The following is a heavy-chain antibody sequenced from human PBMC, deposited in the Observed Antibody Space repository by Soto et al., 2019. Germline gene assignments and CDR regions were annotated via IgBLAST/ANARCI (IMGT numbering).Heavy chain of an antibody. CDR1: GYDFTRNW. CDR3: ARQFCTTTACSMYFDN. CDR2: VYPRGSDT. D-gene: IGHD2-8*01. V-gene: IGHV5-51*01. J-gene: IGHJ4*02. Sequence: GESLKISCETSGYDFTRNWIGWVRQRPGKGLEWVGLVYPRGSDTRYSPSFRDHVSMSADESVRTAYLQWTSLEASDTAIYYCARQFCTTTACSMYFDNWGQGTPVTVSS.